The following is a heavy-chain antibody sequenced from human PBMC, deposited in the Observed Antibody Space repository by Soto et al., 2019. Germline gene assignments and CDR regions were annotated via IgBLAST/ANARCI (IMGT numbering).Heavy chain of an antibody. CDR3: ARPFYGY. D-gene: IGHD3-16*01. J-gene: IGHJ4*02. Sequence: EVQLVESGGGLVQPGGSLKLSCAASGFTFSDSGLHWVRQASGTGLEWIGRIRSKANNYATAYAASVEGRFTISRDDSKNTTYLQMDSLKVEDTAVYFCARPFYGYWGEGALGTVS. CDR2: IRSKANNYAT. V-gene: IGHV3-73*02. CDR1: GFTFSDSG.